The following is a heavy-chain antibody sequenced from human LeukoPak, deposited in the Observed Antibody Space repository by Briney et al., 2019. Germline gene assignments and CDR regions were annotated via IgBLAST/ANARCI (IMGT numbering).Heavy chain of an antibody. CDR1: GGSISSYY. CDR3: ARADSGWLQSYYGMDV. J-gene: IGHJ6*02. CDR2: IYTSGST. D-gene: IGHD6-19*01. V-gene: IGHV4-4*09. Sequence: SETLSLTCTVSGGSISSYYWSWIRQPPGKGLEWIGYIYTSGSTNYNPSLKSRVAISVDTSKNQFSLKLSSVTAADTAVYYCARADSGWLQSYYGMDVWGQGTTVTVSS.